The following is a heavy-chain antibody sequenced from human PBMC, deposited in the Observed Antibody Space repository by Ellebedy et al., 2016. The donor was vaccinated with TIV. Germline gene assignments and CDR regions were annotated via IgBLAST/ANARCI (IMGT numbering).Heavy chain of an antibody. CDR1: GYTFISYA. CDR2: INAGNGNT. CDR3: ARGRVRFLESYFDY. Sequence: ASVKVSCKASGYTFISYAMHWVRQAPGKRLEWMGWINAGNGNTKYSQKFQGRVTITADESTSTAYMELSSLRSEDTAVYYCARGRVRFLESYFDYWGQGTLVTVSS. J-gene: IGHJ4*02. D-gene: IGHD3-3*01. V-gene: IGHV1-3*01.